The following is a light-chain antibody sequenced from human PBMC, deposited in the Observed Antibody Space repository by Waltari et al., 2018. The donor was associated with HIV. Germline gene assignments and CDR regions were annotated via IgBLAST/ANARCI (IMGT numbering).Light chain of an antibody. CDR3: SSYTSSSTWV. J-gene: IGLJ3*02. CDR2: DVS. CDR1: RSDGGVYNS. Sequence: QPALTQPASVSGLPGQPLPISATGTRSDGGVYNSVPGTHQPTGKAPKRMIYDVSKRPSGVSNRFAGSKSVNTASLTISGLQAEDEADYYCSSYTSSSTWVFGGGTKLTVL. V-gene: IGLV2-14*01.